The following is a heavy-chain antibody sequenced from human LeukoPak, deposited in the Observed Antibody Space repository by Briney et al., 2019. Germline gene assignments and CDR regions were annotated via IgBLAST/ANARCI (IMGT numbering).Heavy chain of an antibody. V-gene: IGHV3-30*03. CDR3: ARDYGTLWLPDF. J-gene: IGHJ4*02. CDR1: GFTFSSYG. CDR2: ISYDGSNK. Sequence: GRSLRLSCAASGFTFSSYGMHWVRQAPGKGLEWVAVISYDGSNKYYADSVKGRFTISRDNSKNTLYLQMNSLRAEDTAVYYCARDYGTLWLPDFWGQGSLVTVSS. D-gene: IGHD5-24*01.